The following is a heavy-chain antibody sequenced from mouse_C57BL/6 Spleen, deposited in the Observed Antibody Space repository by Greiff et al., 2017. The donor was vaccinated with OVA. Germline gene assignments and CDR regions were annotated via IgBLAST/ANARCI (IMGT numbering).Heavy chain of an antibody. V-gene: IGHV1-81*01. CDR2: IYPRSGNT. CDR3: ARTQITTVVAEDY. CDR1: GYTFTSYG. J-gene: IGHJ2*01. Sequence: QVQLQQSGAELARPGASVKLSCKASGYTFTSYGISWVKQRTGQGLEWIGEIYPRSGNTYYNEKFKGKATLTADKSSSTAYMELRSLTSEDSAVYFCARTQITTVVAEDYWGQGTTLTVSS. D-gene: IGHD1-1*01.